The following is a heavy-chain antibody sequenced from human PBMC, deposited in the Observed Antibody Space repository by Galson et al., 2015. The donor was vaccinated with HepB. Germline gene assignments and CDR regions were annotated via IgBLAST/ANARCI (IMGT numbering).Heavy chain of an antibody. Sequence: SLRLSCAASGFTASSNYMSWVRQAPGKGLEWVSVIYSGGSTYYADSVKGRFTISRDNSKNTLYLQMNSLRAEDTAVYYCARRGQWLAGAVDYWGQGTLVTVPS. D-gene: IGHD6-19*01. CDR2: IYSGGST. CDR3: ARRGQWLAGAVDY. CDR1: GFTASSNY. V-gene: IGHV3-53*01. J-gene: IGHJ4*02.